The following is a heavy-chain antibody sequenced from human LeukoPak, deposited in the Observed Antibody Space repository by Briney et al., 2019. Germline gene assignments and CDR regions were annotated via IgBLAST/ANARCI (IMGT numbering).Heavy chain of an antibody. CDR3: AKDLVRGVAYYFDY. Sequence: PGGSLRLSCAASGFTFSSYAMSWVRQAPGKGLEWVSAISGSGGSTYCADSVKGRFTISRDNSKNTLYLQLNSLRAEDTAVYYCAKDLVRGVAYYFDYWGQGTLVTVSS. J-gene: IGHJ4*02. D-gene: IGHD3-10*01. V-gene: IGHV3-23*01. CDR2: ISGSGGST. CDR1: GFTFSSYA.